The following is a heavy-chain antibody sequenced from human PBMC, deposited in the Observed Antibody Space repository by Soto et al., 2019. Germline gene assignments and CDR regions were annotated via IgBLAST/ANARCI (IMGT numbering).Heavy chain of an antibody. J-gene: IGHJ4*02. CDR2: INPKSGDT. V-gene: IGHV1-2*02. CDR3: ARDMQGWGGY. Sequence: QVQLVQSGAEVKRPGASVKVSCKASGYTLTDYYLHWVRQAPGQGLEWMGWINPKSGDTNYAQKFQDRVTMTRDTPTSTAYMEVSRLTFDDTAVYYCARDMQGWGGYWGQGTLVTVSS. D-gene: IGHD3-16*01. CDR1: GYTLTDYY.